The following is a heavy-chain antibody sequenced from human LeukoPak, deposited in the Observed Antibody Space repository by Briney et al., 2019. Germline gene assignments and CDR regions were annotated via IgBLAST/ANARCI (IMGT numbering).Heavy chain of an antibody. CDR2: INHSGST. CDR1: GGSFSGYY. D-gene: IGHD2-15*01. V-gene: IGHV4-34*01. J-gene: IGHJ5*02. CDR3: ARAADLA. Sequence: PSETLSLTCAVYGGSFSGYYWSWIRQPPGKGLEWIGEINHSGSTNYNPSLKSRVTISVDTSKNQFSLKLSSVTAADTAVYYCARAADLACGQGTLVTVSS.